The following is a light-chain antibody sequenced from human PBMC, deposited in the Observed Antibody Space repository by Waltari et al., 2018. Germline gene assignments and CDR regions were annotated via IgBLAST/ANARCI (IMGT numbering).Light chain of an antibody. V-gene: IGKV1-39*01. Sequence: DIQMTQSPSSLSASVGDRVTITCRASQSINSYLNWYQQKPGKAPKLLIYTESSLQSGVPSRFSGSGSGTDFTLTISSLQPEDFATYYCQQSFSTPLSTFGPGTKVDIK. J-gene: IGKJ3*01. CDR2: TES. CDR1: QSINSY. CDR3: QQSFSTPLST.